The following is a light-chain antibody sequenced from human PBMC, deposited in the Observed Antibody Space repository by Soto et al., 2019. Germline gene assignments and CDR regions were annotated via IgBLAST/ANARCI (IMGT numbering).Light chain of an antibody. CDR3: SSYAGSNNLHVL. CDR1: SSDIGGYEY. V-gene: IGLV2-8*01. CDR2: EVI. J-gene: IGLJ2*01. Sequence: QTALTQPASVSGSPGQSITISCTGGSSDIGGYEYVSWYQQHPGKAPKLIIYEVIKRPSGVPDRFSGSKSGNTASLTVSGLQAEDEADYYCSSYAGSNNLHVLFGGGTKLTVL.